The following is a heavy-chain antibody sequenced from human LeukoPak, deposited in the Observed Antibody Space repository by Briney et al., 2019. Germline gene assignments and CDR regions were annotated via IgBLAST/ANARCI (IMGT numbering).Heavy chain of an antibody. D-gene: IGHD3-10*01. CDR3: ARVSMVRGVIIGFDI. V-gene: IGHV3-66*01. Sequence: GGSLRLSCAASGFTVSSNYMSWVRQAPGKGLEWVSVIYSGGSTYYADSVKGRFTISRDNSKNTLYLQMNSLRAEDTAVYYCARVSMVRGVIIGFDIWGQGTMVTVSS. J-gene: IGHJ3*02. CDR2: IYSGGST. CDR1: GFTVSSNY.